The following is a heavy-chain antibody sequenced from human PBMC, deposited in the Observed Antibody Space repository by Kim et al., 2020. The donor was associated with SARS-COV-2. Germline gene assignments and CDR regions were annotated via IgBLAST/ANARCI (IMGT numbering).Heavy chain of an antibody. D-gene: IGHD3-9*01. CDR1: GFTFSSYA. Sequence: GGSLRLSCAASGFTFSSYAMSWVRQAPGKGLEWVSAISGSGGSTYYADSVKGRFTISRDNSKNTLYLQMNSLRAEDTAVYYCAKDDYDILTGYYRSWGQGTLVTVSS. V-gene: IGHV3-23*01. CDR3: AKDDYDILTGYYRS. J-gene: IGHJ4*02. CDR2: ISGSGGST.